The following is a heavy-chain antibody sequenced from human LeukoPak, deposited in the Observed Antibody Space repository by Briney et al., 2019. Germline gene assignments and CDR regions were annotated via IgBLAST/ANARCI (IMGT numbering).Heavy chain of an antibody. Sequence: GESLRISCEGSGYSFTSYWISWVRQMPGKGLEWMGTIDPSDSYTNYSPSFQGHVTISADKSFSTAYLQWSSLKASDTATYYCARQRYYFDFSGYYHDYWGQGTLVIVSA. J-gene: IGHJ4*02. CDR2: IDPSDSYT. V-gene: IGHV5-10-1*01. CDR1: GYSFTSYW. CDR3: ARQRYYFDFSGYYHDY. D-gene: IGHD3-22*01.